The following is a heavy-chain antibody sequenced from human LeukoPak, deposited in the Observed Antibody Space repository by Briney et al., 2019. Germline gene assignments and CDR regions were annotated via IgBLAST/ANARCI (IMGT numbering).Heavy chain of an antibody. D-gene: IGHD6-6*01. CDR2: INPSGGST. CDR1: EYTFTSYY. CDR3: ARSALGYSSSSKAFDI. V-gene: IGHV1-46*01. J-gene: IGHJ3*02. Sequence: ASVKVSCKASEYTFTSYYIHWVRQAPGQGLEWMGIINPSGGSTSYAQKFQGRVTMTRDTSTSTVYMELSSLRSEDTAVYYCARSALGYSSSSKAFDIWGQGTMVTVSS.